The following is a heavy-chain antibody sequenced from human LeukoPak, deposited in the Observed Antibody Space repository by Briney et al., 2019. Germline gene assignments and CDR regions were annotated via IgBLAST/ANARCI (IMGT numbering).Heavy chain of an antibody. CDR2: FDPEDGET. CDR3: ATVPRYDSSGYYAKVLGY. Sequence: ASVKLSCNVSGYTLTELSMHWVRQAPGKGLEWMRGFDPEDGETIYAQKCQGRVTMTEDTSTDTAYMELSSLRSEDTAVYYCATVPRYDSSGYYAKVLGYWGQGTLVTVSS. D-gene: IGHD3-22*01. V-gene: IGHV1-24*01. J-gene: IGHJ4*02. CDR1: GYTLTELS.